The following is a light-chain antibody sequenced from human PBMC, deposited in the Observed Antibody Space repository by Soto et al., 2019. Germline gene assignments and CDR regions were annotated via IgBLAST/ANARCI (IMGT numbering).Light chain of an antibody. CDR2: GNT. V-gene: IGLV1-40*01. J-gene: IGLJ3*02. CDR1: GLNIGADYD. CDR3: QSYDSSLGGSKV. Sequence: QSVLTQPPSVSGTPGQRVTISCSGSGLNIGADYDVHWYQQVPGTAPKLLIYGNTNRPSGVPDRFSGSKSGTSASLAITGLQAEDEADYYCQSYDSSLGGSKVFGGGTNLTVL.